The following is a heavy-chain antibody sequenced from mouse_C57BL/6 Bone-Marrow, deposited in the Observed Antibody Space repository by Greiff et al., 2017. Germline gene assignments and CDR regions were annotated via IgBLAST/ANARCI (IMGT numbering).Heavy chain of an antibody. CDR2: INPGSGGT. J-gene: IGHJ2*01. CDR3: ARYYYGSIYYFDY. CDR1: GYAFTNYL. Sequence: VQLQESGAELVRPGTSVKVSCKASGYAFTNYLIEWVKQRPGQGLEWIGVINPGSGGTNYNEKFKGKATLTADQSSSTAYMQLSSLTSEDSAVYFCARYYYGSIYYFDYWGQGTTLTVSS. V-gene: IGHV1-54*01. D-gene: IGHD1-1*01.